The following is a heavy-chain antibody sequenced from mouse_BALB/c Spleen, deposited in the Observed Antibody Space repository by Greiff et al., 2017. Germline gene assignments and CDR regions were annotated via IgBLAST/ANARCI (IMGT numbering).Heavy chain of an antibody. D-gene: IGHD3-3*01. J-gene: IGHJ4*01. CDR2: ISSGGST. CDR1: GFTFSSYA. V-gene: IGHV5-6-5*01. Sequence: EVKVEESGGGLVKPGGSLKLSCAASGFTFSSYAMSWVRQTPEKRLEWVASISSGGSTYYPDSVKGRFTISRDNARNILYLQMSSLRSEDTAMYYCAREGDHFYYAMDYWGQGTSVTVSS. CDR3: AREGDHFYYAMDY.